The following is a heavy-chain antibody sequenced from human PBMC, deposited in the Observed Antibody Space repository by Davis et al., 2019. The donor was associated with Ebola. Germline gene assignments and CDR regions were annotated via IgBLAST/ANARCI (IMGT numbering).Heavy chain of an antibody. CDR3: ASGVFGVTYYFDH. CDR1: GFAFSNFA. J-gene: IGHJ4*02. D-gene: IGHD3-3*01. Sequence: GSLRLSCAASGFAFSNFAMHWVRQAPGKGLEWIAYIHDSGNTKYNPSLRSRLIISVDRSKNQFSLKLNSVTAADTAMYYCASGVFGVTYYFDHWGQGALVTVSS. V-gene: IGHV4-59*01. CDR2: IHDSGNT.